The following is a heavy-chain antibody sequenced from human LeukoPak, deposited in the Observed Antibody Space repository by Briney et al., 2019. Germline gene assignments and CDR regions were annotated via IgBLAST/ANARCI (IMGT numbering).Heavy chain of an antibody. CDR2: MNPNSGNT. CDR3: ARARTTVTTWVFNYMDV. D-gene: IGHD4-17*01. J-gene: IGHJ6*03. V-gene: IGHV1-8*03. CDR1: GYTFTSYD. Sequence: ASVKVSYKASGYTFTSYDINWVRQATGQGLEWMGWMNPNSGNTGYAQKFQGRVTITRNTSISTAYMELSSLRSEDTAVYYCARARTTVTTWVFNYMDVWGKGTTVTVSS.